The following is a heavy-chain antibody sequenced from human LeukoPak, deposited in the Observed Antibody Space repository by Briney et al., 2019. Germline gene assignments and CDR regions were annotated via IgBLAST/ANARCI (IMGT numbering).Heavy chain of an antibody. D-gene: IGHD2-15*01. J-gene: IGHJ4*02. V-gene: IGHV4-39*07. CDR3: ARERYCSGGSCLTDY. Sequence: SETLSLTCTVSGGSISSSSYYWGWIRQPPGKGLEWIGSIYYSGSTYYNPSLKSRVTISVDTSKNQFSLKLSSVTAADTAVYYCARERYCSGGSCLTDYWGQGTLVTVSS. CDR1: GGSISSSSYY. CDR2: IYYSGST.